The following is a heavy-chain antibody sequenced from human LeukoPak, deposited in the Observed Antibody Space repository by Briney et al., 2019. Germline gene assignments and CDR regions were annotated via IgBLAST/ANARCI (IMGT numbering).Heavy chain of an antibody. CDR2: MNPNSGNT. V-gene: IGHV1-8*03. J-gene: IGHJ4*02. D-gene: IGHD6-6*01. CDR3: ARGSSSSFSVY. CDR1: GYTFTSYD. Sequence: ASVKVSCKASGYTFTSYDISWVRQATGQGLEWMGWMNPNSGNTGYAQKFQGRVTITRNTSISTAYMELSSLRSEDTAVYYCARGSSSSFSVYWGQGTLVTVSS.